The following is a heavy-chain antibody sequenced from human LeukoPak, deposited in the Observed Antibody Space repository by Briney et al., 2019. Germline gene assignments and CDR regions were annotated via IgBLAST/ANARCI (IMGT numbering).Heavy chain of an antibody. V-gene: IGHV1-2*02. CDR3: ASPDILTGYYSLDY. CDR2: INPKRGGT. Sequence: GASVKVSCKASGCTFTGCYMHWVGQAPGQGREGMGWINPKRGGTHYAQKFQGRVTMTRDTSNSTAYMELSRLRSDDTAVYYCASPDILTGYYSLDYWGQGTLVTVSS. CDR1: GCTFTGCY. J-gene: IGHJ4*02. D-gene: IGHD3-9*01.